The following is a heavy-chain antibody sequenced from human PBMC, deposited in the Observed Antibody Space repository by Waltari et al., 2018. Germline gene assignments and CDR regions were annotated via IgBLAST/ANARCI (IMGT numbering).Heavy chain of an antibody. D-gene: IGHD3-10*01. CDR1: GYSISSGYY. J-gene: IGHJ4*02. CDR3: ARASPGWFGAFY. V-gene: IGHV4-38-2*01. Sequence: QVQLQESGPGLVKPSETLSLTCAVSGYSISSGYYWGWIWQPPGKGLEWIGSIYHSGSTYYNPSLKSRVTISVDTSKNQFSLKLSSVTAADTAVYYCARASPGWFGAFYWGQGTLVTVSS. CDR2: IYHSGST.